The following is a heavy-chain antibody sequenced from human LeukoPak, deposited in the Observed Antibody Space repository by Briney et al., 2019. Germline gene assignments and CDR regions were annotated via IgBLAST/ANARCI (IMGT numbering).Heavy chain of an antibody. CDR1: RGSISSGDHY. V-gene: IGHV4-31*03. Sequence: SETLSLTCTVSRGSISSGDHYWSWIRQHPAKGLEWIGYIYYSGSAYYNPSLESRVTISIDTSKNQFSLKLTSVTAAGTAVYFCARGTLRLFDYWGQGTLVTVSS. CDR3: ARGTLRLFDY. D-gene: IGHD5/OR15-5a*01. CDR2: IYYSGSA. J-gene: IGHJ4*02.